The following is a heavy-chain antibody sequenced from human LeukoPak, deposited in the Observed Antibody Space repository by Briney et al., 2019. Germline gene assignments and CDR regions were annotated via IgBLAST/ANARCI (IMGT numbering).Heavy chain of an antibody. CDR3: ARDLVTFSLFDY. Sequence: GGSLRLSCAASPFIFSSNWMAWVRQAPGKGLEWVATIKPDGSEKYYVDSVKGRFTISRDNAKNSLYVQMNSLRAEDTAVYYCARDLVTFSLFDYWGQGTLVTVSS. V-gene: IGHV3-7*01. CDR1: PFIFSSNW. D-gene: IGHD2/OR15-2a*01. CDR2: IKPDGSEK. J-gene: IGHJ4*02.